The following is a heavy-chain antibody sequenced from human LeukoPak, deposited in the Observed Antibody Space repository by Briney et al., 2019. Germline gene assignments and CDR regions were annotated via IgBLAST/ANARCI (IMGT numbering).Heavy chain of an antibody. Sequence: SETLSLTCTVSGGSISSYYWSWIRQPPGKGLEWIGYIYYSGSTNYNPSLKSRVTISVDTSKNQFSLKLSSVTAADTAVYYCARHLYYYDSSGYYPLGYWGQGTLVTVSS. D-gene: IGHD3-22*01. CDR3: ARHLYYYDSSGYYPLGY. CDR2: IYYSGST. CDR1: GGSISSYY. V-gene: IGHV4-59*08. J-gene: IGHJ4*02.